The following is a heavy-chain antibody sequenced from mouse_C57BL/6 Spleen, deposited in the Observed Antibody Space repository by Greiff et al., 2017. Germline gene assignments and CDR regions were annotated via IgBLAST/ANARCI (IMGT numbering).Heavy chain of an antibody. D-gene: IGHD1-1*01. J-gene: IGHJ4*01. CDR2: FYPGSGSI. CDR3: ARHEVDYYGSSYAMDY. V-gene: IGHV1-62-2*01. CDR1: GYTFTEYT. Sequence: VQRVESGAELVKPGASVKLSCKASGYTFTEYTIHWVKQRSGQGLEWIGWFYPGSGSIKYNEKFKDKATLTADKSSSTVYMELSRLTSEDSAVYFCARHEVDYYGSSYAMDYWGQGTSVTVSS.